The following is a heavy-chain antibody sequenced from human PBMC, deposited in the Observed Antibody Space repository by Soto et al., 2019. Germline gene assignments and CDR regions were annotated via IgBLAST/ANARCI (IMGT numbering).Heavy chain of an antibody. V-gene: IGHV5-51*01. D-gene: IGHD6-13*01. CDR1: GYSFTSYW. CDR3: ARHRYSSSWYYYYRMAV. Sequence: GESLKISCKGSGYSFTSYWIGWVRQMPGKGLEWMGIIYPGDSDTRYSPSFQGQVTISADKSISTAYLQWSSLKASDTAMYYCARHRYSSSWYYYYRMAVPGQGTTVTVSS. J-gene: IGHJ6*02. CDR2: IYPGDSDT.